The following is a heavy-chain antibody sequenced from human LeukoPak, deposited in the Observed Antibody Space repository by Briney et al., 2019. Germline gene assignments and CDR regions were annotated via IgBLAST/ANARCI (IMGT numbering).Heavy chain of an antibody. J-gene: IGHJ4*02. CDR3: AMTYYGSGSYYTGNY. Sequence: SVKVSCKASGYTFTSYYMHWVRQAPGQGLEWMGRIIPILGIANYAQKFQGRVTITADKSTSTAYMELSSLRSEDTAVYYCAMTYYGSGSYYTGNYWGQGTLVTVSS. D-gene: IGHD3-10*01. CDR1: GYTFTSYY. V-gene: IGHV1-69*02. CDR2: IIPILGIA.